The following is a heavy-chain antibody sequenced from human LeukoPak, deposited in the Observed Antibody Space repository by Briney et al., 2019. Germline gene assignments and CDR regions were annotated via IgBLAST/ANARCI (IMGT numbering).Heavy chain of an antibody. CDR1: GGTFSSYA. V-gene: IGHV1-69*04. D-gene: IGHD4-11*01. CDR2: IIPILGIA. Sequence: SVKVSCKASGGTFSSYAISWVRQAPGQGLEWMGRIIPILGIANYAQKFQGRVTITTDESTSTAYMELSSLRSEDTAVYYCAGKYYSNYFDYWGQGTLVTVSS. J-gene: IGHJ4*02. CDR3: AGKYYSNYFDY.